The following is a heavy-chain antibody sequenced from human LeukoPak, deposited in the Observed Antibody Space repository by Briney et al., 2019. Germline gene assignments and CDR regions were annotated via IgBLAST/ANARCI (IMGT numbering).Heavy chain of an antibody. Sequence: GGSLRLSCAASGFTFSSYGMHWVRQAPGKGLEWVAVIWYDGSNKYYADSVKGRFTISRDNSKNTLYLQMNSLRAEDTAVYYCASIYGSGSYGDYWGQGTLVTVSS. D-gene: IGHD3-10*01. CDR2: IWYDGSNK. CDR3: ASIYGSGSYGDY. J-gene: IGHJ4*02. CDR1: GFTFSSYG. V-gene: IGHV3-33*01.